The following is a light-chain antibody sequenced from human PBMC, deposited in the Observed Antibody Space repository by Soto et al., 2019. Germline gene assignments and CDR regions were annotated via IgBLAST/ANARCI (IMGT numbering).Light chain of an antibody. CDR3: QQYNNWYGT. J-gene: IGKJ1*01. CDR2: GAS. Sequence: EKVMTQSPATLSVSPGERATLSCRSSQSVSSNLAWYQQKPGQAPRLLIYGASTRATGIPARFSGSGSGTEFTLTISSLQSEDFAVYYCQQYNNWYGTFGQGTKVEIK. CDR1: QSVSSN. V-gene: IGKV3-15*01.